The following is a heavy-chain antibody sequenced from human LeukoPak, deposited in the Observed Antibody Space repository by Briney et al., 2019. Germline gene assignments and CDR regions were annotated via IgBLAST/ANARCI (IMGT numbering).Heavy chain of an antibody. CDR2: INHSGST. V-gene: IGHV4-34*01. CDR3: ARGQGATVTTSFDY. J-gene: IGHJ4*02. D-gene: IGHD4-17*01. Sequence: SETLSLTCAVYGGSFSGYYWSWIRQPPGKGLKRIGEINHSGSTNYNPSLKSRVTISVDTSKNQFSLKLSSVTAADTAVYYCARGQGATVTTSFDYWGQGTLVTVSS. CDR1: GGSFSGYY.